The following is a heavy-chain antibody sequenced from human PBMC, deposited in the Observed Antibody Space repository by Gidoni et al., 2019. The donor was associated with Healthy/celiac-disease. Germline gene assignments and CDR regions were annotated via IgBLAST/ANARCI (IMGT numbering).Heavy chain of an antibody. CDR2: ISWNSGSI. Sequence: GLEWVSGISWNSGSIGYADSVKGRFTISRDNAKNSLYLQMNSLRAEDTALYYCAKDISDTMVRVFDYWGQGTLVTVSS. V-gene: IGHV3-9*01. J-gene: IGHJ4*02. D-gene: IGHD3-10*01. CDR3: AKDISDTMVRVFDY.